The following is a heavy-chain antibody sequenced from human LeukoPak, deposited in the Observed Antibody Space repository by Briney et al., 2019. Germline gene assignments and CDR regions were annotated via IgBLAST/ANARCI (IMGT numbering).Heavy chain of an antibody. CDR1: GFTFDDYA. Sequence: GGSLRLSCAASGFTFDDYAMHWVRQAPGKGLEWVSGISWNSGSIGYADSVKGRFTISRDSAKNSLYLQMNSLRAEDTALYYCAKDNIWVGHNWFDPWGQGTLVTVSS. V-gene: IGHV3-9*01. J-gene: IGHJ5*02. CDR2: ISWNSGSI. D-gene: IGHD3-10*01. CDR3: AKDNIWVGHNWFDP.